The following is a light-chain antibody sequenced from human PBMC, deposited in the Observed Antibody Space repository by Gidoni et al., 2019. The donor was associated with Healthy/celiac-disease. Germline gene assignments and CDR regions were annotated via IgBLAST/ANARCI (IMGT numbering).Light chain of an antibody. J-gene: IGKJ4*01. Sequence: AIQMTQSPSSLSASVGDRVTITCRASQDITNDLGWYQQKPGKAPKLLIYAASSLQSGVPLRFSGSGSGTDFTLTISSLQPEDFGTYYCLQDYNYPQLTFGGGTKVEIK. CDR1: QDITND. V-gene: IGKV1-6*01. CDR3: LQDYNYPQLT. CDR2: AAS.